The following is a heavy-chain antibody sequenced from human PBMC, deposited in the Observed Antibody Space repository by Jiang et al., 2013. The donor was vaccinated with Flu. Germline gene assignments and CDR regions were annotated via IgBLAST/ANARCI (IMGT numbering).Heavy chain of an antibody. CDR1: YA. D-gene: IGHD3-22*01. CDR3: AKLTMIVVALGY. V-gene: IGHV3-23*01. J-gene: IGHJ4*02. Sequence: YAMSWVRPGSREGGVEWVSAISGSGGSTYYADSVKGRFTISRDNSKNTLYLQMNSLRAEDTAVYYCAKLTMIVVALGYWGQGTLVTVSS. CDR2: ISGSGGST.